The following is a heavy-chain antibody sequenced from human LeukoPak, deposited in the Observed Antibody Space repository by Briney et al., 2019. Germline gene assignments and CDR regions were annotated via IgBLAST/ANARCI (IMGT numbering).Heavy chain of an antibody. J-gene: IGHJ4*02. CDR3: ARGSYYNPPAGDFDY. CDR2: MFYTSRSKWYH. Sequence: SQTLSLTCAISGDSVSSNSGAWNWIRQSPSRGLEWLGMMFYTSRSKWYHDYALSMKSRITINPDTSKNQFSLQLNSVTPEDTAVYYCARGSYYNPPAGDFDYWGQGILVTVSS. CDR1: GDSVSSNSGA. D-gene: IGHD3-10*01. V-gene: IGHV6-1*01.